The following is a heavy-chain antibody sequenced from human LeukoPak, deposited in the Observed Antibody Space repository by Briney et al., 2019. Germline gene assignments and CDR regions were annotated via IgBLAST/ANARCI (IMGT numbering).Heavy chain of an antibody. V-gene: IGHV3-66*01. CDR2: IYSGGST. D-gene: IGHD6-19*01. CDR3: ASRPTAERWLAVFDY. CDR1: GFTVSRNY. J-gene: IGHJ4*02. Sequence: GSLRLSCAASGFTVSRNYMSWVRQAPGKGLEWVSVIYSGGSTYYADSVKGRFTISRDNSKNTLYLQMNSLRTEDTAVYYCASRPTAERWLAVFDYWGQGTLVTVSS.